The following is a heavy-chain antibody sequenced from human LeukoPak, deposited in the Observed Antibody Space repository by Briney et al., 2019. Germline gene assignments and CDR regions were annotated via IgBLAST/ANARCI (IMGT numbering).Heavy chain of an antibody. V-gene: IGHV4-59*01. CDR1: GGPIRSYS. D-gene: IGHD6-13*01. Sequence: PSETLSLTCTVSGGPIRSYSWSWIRQPPGRGLEWIGYMYDSGSTYYNPSLKSRVTISVDTSKNQFSLKLHSVTAADTAVYFCAMSSSWPALFDYWGQGTLVSVSS. J-gene: IGHJ4*02. CDR3: AMSSSWPALFDY. CDR2: MYDSGST.